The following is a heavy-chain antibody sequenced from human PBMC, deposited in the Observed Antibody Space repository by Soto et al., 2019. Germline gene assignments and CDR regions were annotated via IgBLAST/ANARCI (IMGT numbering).Heavy chain of an antibody. Sequence: PGESLKISCKGSGYSFTSYWITWVRQMPGKGLEWVGNIDPSDSYTSFSPSFQGHVTISADKSISTAYLQWSSLQASDTARYYCARHLAPSYLSSTWPTDYWGQGTLVTVSS. V-gene: IGHV5-10-1*01. J-gene: IGHJ4*02. CDR3: ARHLAPSYLSSTWPTDY. CDR1: GYSFTSYW. D-gene: IGHD6-13*01. CDR2: IDPSDSYT.